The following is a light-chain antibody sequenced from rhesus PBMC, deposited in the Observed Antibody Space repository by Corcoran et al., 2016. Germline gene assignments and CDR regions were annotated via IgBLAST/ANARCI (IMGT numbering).Light chain of an antibody. CDR2: YAS. Sequence: DIQMTQSPSSLSASVGDTVTITCRASQAISNNLAWYQQKPGKVPKLLIYYASTLQSGVPSRFSGSGSGTDFTLTIRSLQPEDFATYYCQLGYGAPRTFSPGTKLESK. J-gene: IGKJ1*01. CDR1: QAISNN. V-gene: IGKV1S15*01. CDR3: QLGYGAPRT.